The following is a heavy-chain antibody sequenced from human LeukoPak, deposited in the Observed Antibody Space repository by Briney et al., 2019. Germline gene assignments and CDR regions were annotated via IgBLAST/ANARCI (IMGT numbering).Heavy chain of an antibody. Sequence: GGSLRLSCAASGFTFSSYGIHWVRQAPGKGLEWVALIRYDGSNKFYADSVKGRFTISRDNAKNTLYLQMNTLRVEDTAVYYCTRDLMDYDVSTGLHHYYMDVWGQGTTVTVSS. D-gene: IGHD3-9*01. CDR2: IRYDGSNK. CDR1: GFTFSSYG. CDR3: TRDLMDYDVSTGLHHYYMDV. V-gene: IGHV3-30*02. J-gene: IGHJ6*02.